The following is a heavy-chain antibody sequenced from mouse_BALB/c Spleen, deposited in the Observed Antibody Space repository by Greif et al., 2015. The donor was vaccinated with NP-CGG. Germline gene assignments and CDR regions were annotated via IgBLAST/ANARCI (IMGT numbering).Heavy chain of an antibody. Sequence: LVESGAELAKPGASVKMSCKASGYTFTSYWMHWVKQRPGQGLEWIGYINPSTGYTEYNQKFKDKATLTADKSSSTDYMLLCNLTSEESTVYYCANCYGSSYAIDYWGQGTSVTVSS. CDR2: INPSTGYT. J-gene: IGHJ4*01. V-gene: IGHV1-7*01. D-gene: IGHD1-1*01. CDR3: ANCYGSSYAIDY. CDR1: GYTFTSYW.